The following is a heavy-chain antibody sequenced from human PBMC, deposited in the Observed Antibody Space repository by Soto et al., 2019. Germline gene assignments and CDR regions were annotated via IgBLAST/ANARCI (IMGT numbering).Heavy chain of an antibody. CDR2: INPAGTAK. CDR1: GFTFSSYW. CDR3: ASPKLVVAGNMAFDI. V-gene: IGHV3-7*05. D-gene: IGHD6-19*01. Sequence: EVQLVESGGGLVQPGGTLRLSCAASGFTFSSYWMTWVRQAPGEGLEWVANINPAGTAKYYVDSVKGRFTISRDNAKNSVYLQMNSLRAEDTAVYCCASPKLVVAGNMAFDIWGLGTMVTVSS. J-gene: IGHJ3*02.